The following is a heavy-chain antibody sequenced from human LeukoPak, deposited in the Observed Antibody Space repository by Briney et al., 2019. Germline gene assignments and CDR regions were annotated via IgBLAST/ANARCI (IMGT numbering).Heavy chain of an antibody. D-gene: IGHD4-11*01. Sequence: GGSLRLSCAASGFTFSSYAMSWVRQAPGKGLEWVSAISGSGGSTYYADSVKGRFTISRDSSKNTLYLQMNSLRAEDAAVYYCAKDMTTVTTGQIFDYWGQGTLVTVSS. J-gene: IGHJ4*02. CDR2: ISGSGGST. V-gene: IGHV3-23*01. CDR1: GFTFSSYA. CDR3: AKDMTTVTTGQIFDY.